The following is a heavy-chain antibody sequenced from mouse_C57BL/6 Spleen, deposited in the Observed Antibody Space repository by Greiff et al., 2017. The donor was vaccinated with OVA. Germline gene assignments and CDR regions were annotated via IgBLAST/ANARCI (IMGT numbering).Heavy chain of an antibody. V-gene: IGHV1-9*01. J-gene: IGHJ3*01. CDR3: ARGPDGTWFAY. D-gene: IGHD2-3*01. CDR1: GYTFTGYW. Sequence: QVQLQQSGAELMKPGASVKLSCKATGYTFTGYWIEWVKQRPGHGLEWIGEILPGSGGTNYNEKFKGKATFTADTSSNTAYMQLSSLTTEDSAIYYCARGPDGTWFAYWGQGTLVTVSA. CDR2: ILPGSGGT.